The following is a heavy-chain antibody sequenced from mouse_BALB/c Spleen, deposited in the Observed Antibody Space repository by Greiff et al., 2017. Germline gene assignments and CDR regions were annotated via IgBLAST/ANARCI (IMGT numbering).Heavy chain of an antibody. Sequence: DVMLVESGGGLVQPGGSLKLSCAASGFDFSRYWMSWVRQAPGKGLEWIGEINPDSSTINYTPSLKDKFIISRDNAKNTLYLQMSKVRSEDTALYYCARYDYDRDAMDYWGQGTSVTVSS. V-gene: IGHV4-1*02. CDR3: ARYDYDRDAMDY. D-gene: IGHD2-4*01. CDR1: GFDFSRYW. CDR2: INPDSSTI. J-gene: IGHJ4*01.